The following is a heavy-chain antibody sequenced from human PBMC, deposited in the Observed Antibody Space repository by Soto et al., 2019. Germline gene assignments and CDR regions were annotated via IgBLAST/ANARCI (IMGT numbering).Heavy chain of an antibody. Sequence: QVQLVESGGGGVQPGRSLRLSCAASGFTFSSYGMHWVRQAPGKGLEWVAVISYDGRNKYYADSVKGRFTISRDNSKNTLYLQMSSLSPEDTAVYYCVKDGSSGWPYYYGMDVWGQGTTVTVSS. CDR1: GFTFSSYG. CDR2: ISYDGRNK. J-gene: IGHJ6*02. V-gene: IGHV3-30*18. D-gene: IGHD6-19*01. CDR3: VKDGSSGWPYYYGMDV.